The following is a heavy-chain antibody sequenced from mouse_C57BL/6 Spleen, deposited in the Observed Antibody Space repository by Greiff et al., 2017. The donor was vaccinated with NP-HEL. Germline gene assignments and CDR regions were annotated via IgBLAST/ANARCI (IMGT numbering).Heavy chain of an antibody. CDR1: GYSITSGYY. V-gene: IGHV3-6*01. J-gene: IGHJ4*01. CDR3: ARDSNYRYAMGY. Sequence: EVKLMESGPGLVKPSQSLSLTCSVTGYSITSGYYWNWIRQFPGNKLEWMGYISYDGSNNYNPSLKNRISITRDTSKNQFFLKLNSVTTEDTATYYCARDSNYRYAMGYWGQGTSVTVSS. D-gene: IGHD2-5*01. CDR2: ISYDGSN.